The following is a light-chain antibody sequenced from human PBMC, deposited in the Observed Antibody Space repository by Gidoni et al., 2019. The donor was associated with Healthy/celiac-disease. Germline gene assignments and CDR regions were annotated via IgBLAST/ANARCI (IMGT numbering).Light chain of an antibody. CDR2: KAS. CDR3: QQYNSYST. CDR1: QSISSW. Sequence: DIHMTPSPSTLSASVGDTVTITSRASQSISSWLTWYQQKPGKAPKLLIYKASSLESGVPSRFSGSGSGTEFTLTISSLQPDDFATYYCQQYNSYSTFGQGTKLEIK. V-gene: IGKV1-5*03. J-gene: IGKJ2*01.